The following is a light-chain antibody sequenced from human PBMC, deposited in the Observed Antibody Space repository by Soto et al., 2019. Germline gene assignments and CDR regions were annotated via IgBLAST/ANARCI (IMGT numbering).Light chain of an antibody. CDR1: SSDVGGYNY. CDR2: EVN. Sequence: QSALTQPPSASGSPGQAVTISCTGTSSDVGGYNYVSWYQQHPGKVPKLIIYEVNKRPSGVPDRFSGSKSGNTASLTVSGLQAEDEADYYCCSYAFTAGGNIWPFGGGTKLTVL. V-gene: IGLV2-8*01. CDR3: CSYAFTAGGNIWP. J-gene: IGLJ2*01.